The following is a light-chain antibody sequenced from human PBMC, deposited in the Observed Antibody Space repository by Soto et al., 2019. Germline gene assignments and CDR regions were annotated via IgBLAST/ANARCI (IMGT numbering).Light chain of an antibody. J-gene: IGKJ1*01. V-gene: IGKV3-15*01. Sequence: EIVMTQSPATLSVSPGERATLSCRASQSVSSNLAWYQQKPGQAPRLLIYGASTRATGIPVRFSVSGSGTEFTLTISSLQSEDFAVYYCEQYNNWPPWTFGQGTKVEIK. CDR3: EQYNNWPPWT. CDR1: QSVSSN. CDR2: GAS.